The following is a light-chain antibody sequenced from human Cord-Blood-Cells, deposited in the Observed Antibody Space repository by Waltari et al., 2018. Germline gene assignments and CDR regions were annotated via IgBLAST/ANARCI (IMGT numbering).Light chain of an antibody. Sequence: EIVMTQSPATPSVSPGERANLSCRASQSVSSNLAWYQQKPGQAPRLLIYCASTRATGIPARFSGSGSGTEFTLTISSLQSEEFAVYYCQQYNNWPPWTFGQGTKVEIK. CDR1: QSVSSN. V-gene: IGKV3-15*01. CDR3: QQYNNWPPWT. J-gene: IGKJ1*01. CDR2: CAS.